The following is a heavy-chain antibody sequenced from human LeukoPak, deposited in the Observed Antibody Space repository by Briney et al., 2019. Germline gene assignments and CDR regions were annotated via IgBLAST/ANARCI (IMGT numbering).Heavy chain of an antibody. V-gene: IGHV3-7*01. D-gene: IGHD3-3*01. Sequence: PGGSLRLSCAASGFTFSSYWMSWVRQAPGKGLEWVANIKQDGSEKYYVDSVKGRFTISRDNAKNSLYLQMNSLRAEDTAVYYCARAPGYYDFWSGYYKYYYYGMDVWGQGTTVTVSS. J-gene: IGHJ6*02. CDR1: GFTFSSYW. CDR3: ARAPGYYDFWSGYYKYYYYGMDV. CDR2: IKQDGSEK.